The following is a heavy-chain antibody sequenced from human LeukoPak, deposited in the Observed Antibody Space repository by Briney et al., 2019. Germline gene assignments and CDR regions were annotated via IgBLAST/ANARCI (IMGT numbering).Heavy chain of an antibody. CDR1: GYTFTSYG. CDR3: ARSGITIFGVVTSRFDP. Sequence: ASVKLSCKASGYTFTSYGISWVRQAPGQGLEWMGWISAYNGNTNYAQKLQGRVTMTTDTSTSTAYMELRSLKSDDTAVYYCARSGITIFGVVTSRFDPWGQGTLVTVSS. CDR2: ISAYNGNT. J-gene: IGHJ5*02. D-gene: IGHD3-3*01. V-gene: IGHV1-18*01.